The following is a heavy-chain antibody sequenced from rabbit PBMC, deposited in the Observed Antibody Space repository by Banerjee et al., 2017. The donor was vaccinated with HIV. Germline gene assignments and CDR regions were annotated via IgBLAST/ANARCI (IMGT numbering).Heavy chain of an antibody. V-gene: IGHV1S43*01. D-gene: IGHD6-1*01. CDR3: ARDHVYGYAGGAYAT. CDR1: GIDFSSYYY. Sequence: QQQLEESGGGLVKPGGTLTLTCKASGIDFSSYYYMCWVRQAPGKGLELIGYIDPIFGGTYYASWVNGRFTISSHNAQNTLYLQLNSLTAADTATYFCARDHVYGYAGGAYATWGPGTLVTVS. J-gene: IGHJ2*01. CDR2: IDPIFGGT.